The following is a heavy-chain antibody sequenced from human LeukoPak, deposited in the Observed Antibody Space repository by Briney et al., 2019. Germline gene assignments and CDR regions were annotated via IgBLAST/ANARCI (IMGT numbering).Heavy chain of an antibody. V-gene: IGHV1-24*01. J-gene: IGHJ4*02. CDR3: ATDLIWSAQLSGSTTGGFDY. D-gene: IGHD1-26*01. CDR1: GYTLTELS. CDR2: FDPEDGET. Sequence: ASVKVSCKVSGYTLTELSMHWVRQAPGKGLEWMGGFDPEDGETIYAQKFQGRVTMTEDTSTDTAYMELSSLRSEDTAVHYCATDLIWSAQLSGSTTGGFDYWGQGTLVTVSS.